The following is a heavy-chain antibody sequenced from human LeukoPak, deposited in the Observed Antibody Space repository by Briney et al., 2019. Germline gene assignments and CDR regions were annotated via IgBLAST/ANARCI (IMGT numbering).Heavy chain of an antibody. CDR1: GGSFSGYY. Sequence: SETLSLTCAVYGGSFSGYYWSWIRRPPGKGLEWIGEINHSGSTNYNPSLKSRVTISVDTSKNQFSLKLSSVTAADTAVYYCARGHYYGSGSYYHGGYYYGMDVWGKGTTVTVSS. J-gene: IGHJ6*04. D-gene: IGHD3-10*01. CDR2: INHSGST. V-gene: IGHV4-34*01. CDR3: ARGHYYGSGSYYHGGYYYGMDV.